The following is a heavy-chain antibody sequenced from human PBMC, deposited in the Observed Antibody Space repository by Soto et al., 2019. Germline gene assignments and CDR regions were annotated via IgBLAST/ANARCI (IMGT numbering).Heavy chain of an antibody. CDR1: GGSISSGGYY. CDR2: IYYSGST. Sequence: SETLSLTCTVSGGSISSGGYYWSWIRQHPGKGLEWIGYIYYSGSTHYNPSLKSRVTISVDTSKNQFSLKLSSVTAADTAVYYCARRKRGALAGWLDPWGQGTLVTVSS. CDR3: ARRKRGALAGWLDP. D-gene: IGHD3-10*01. V-gene: IGHV4-31*03. J-gene: IGHJ5*02.